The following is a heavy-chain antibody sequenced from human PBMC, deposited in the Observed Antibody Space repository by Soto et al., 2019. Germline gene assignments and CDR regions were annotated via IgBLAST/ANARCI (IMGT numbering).Heavy chain of an antibody. CDR2: INPAGTIT. J-gene: IGHJ5*02. V-gene: IGHV3-74*01. CDR3: TSDTFGLRDT. Sequence: MQMVESGGGSVQPGGSLRLSCAASGFPFSHYWMHWVRQTPGKGLVWVSRINPAGTITKYADSVEGRFTISRDNADSALFLQMNSLSAEDTAIYYCTSDTFGLRDTWGQGTLVTVSS. CDR1: GFPFSHYW. D-gene: IGHD3-16*01.